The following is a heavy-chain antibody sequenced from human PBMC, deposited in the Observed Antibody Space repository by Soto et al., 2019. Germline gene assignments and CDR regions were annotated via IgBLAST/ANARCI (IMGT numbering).Heavy chain of an antibody. CDR2: ISSSSSYI. CDR1: GFTFSSYS. D-gene: IGHD4-17*01. J-gene: IGHJ4*02. Sequence: EVQLVESGGGLVKPGGSLRLSCAASGFTFSSYSMNWVRQAPGKGLEWVSSISSSSSYIYYADSVKGRFTISRDNAKNSLYLQMNRLRAEDTAVYYCARGYDYGDPYFDYWGQGTLVTVSS. CDR3: ARGYDYGDPYFDY. V-gene: IGHV3-21*01.